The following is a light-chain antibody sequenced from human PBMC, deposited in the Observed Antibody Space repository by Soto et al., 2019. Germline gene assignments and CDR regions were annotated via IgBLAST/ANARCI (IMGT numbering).Light chain of an antibody. CDR1: SGHSNYV. J-gene: IGLJ2*01. Sequence: QLVLTQSPSASASPGASVKLTCTLSSGHSNYVIAWHQQQPEKGPRFLMKVNSYGSHTKGDEIPDRFSGSSSGAERFLTISSLQSEDEAEYFCSSYAGGNNIMVFGGGTKVTVL. CDR2: VNSYGSH. CDR3: SSYAGGNNIMV. V-gene: IGLV4-69*01.